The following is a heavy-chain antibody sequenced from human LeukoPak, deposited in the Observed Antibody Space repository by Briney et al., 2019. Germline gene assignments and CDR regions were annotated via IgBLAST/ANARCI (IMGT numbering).Heavy chain of an antibody. Sequence: GGSRRLSCTVSGGVFRDFWMTWVRQAPGKGPEWLGRIKSKVDGGTTDYAPAVKGRVTISRDDSRNTLSLQMNSLKVEDTAVYYCVTDPPMTGGRWFDPWGQGTLVTVSS. CDR3: VTDPPMTGGRWFDP. CDR1: GGVFRDFW. D-gene: IGHD3-9*01. V-gene: IGHV3-15*01. CDR2: IKSKVDGGTT. J-gene: IGHJ5*02.